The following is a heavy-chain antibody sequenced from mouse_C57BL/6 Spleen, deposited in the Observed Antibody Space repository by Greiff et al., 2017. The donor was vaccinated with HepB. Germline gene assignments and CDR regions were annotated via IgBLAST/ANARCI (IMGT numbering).Heavy chain of an antibody. J-gene: IGHJ2*01. V-gene: IGHV5-4*01. Sequence: EVNVVESGGGLVKPGGSLKLSCAASGFTFSSYAMSWVRQTPEKRLEWVATISDGGSYTYYPDNVKGRFTISRANAKNNLYLQMSHLKSEDTAMYYCARERGLGRKGAYFDYWGQGTTLTVSS. CDR1: GFTFSSYA. CDR2: ISDGGSYT. CDR3: ARERGLGRKGAYFDY. D-gene: IGHD4-1*01.